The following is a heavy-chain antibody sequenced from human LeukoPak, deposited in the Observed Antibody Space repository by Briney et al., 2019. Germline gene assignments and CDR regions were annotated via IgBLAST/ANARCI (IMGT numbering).Heavy chain of an antibody. J-gene: IGHJ4*02. V-gene: IGHV1-46*01. CDR1: GYTFTSYY. Sequence: ASVKVSCKASGYTFTSYYMHWVRQAPGQGLEWMGIINPSGGSTSYAQKFQGRVTMTRDMSTSTVYMELSSLRSEDTAVYYCARTSSSPLGFDYWGQGTLVTVSS. CDR3: ARTSSSPLGFDY. CDR2: INPSGGST. D-gene: IGHD6-6*01.